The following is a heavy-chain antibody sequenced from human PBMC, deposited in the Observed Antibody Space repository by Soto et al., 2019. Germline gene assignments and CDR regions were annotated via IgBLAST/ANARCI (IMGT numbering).Heavy chain of an antibody. Sequence: AVKFSCKASGYTLTGYYMHWVRQAPGQGLEWMGWINPNSGGTNYAQKFQGWVTMTRDTSISTAYMELSRLRSDDTAVYYCARDKAVVPAAFDYWGQGTLVTVSS. CDR1: GYTLTGYY. D-gene: IGHD2-2*01. V-gene: IGHV1-2*04. J-gene: IGHJ4*02. CDR2: INPNSGGT. CDR3: ARDKAVVPAAFDY.